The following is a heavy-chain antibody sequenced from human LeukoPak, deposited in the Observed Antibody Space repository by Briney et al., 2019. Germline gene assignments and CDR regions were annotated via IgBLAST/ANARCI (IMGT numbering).Heavy chain of an antibody. CDR1: GFTFSNYA. CDR2: IGETDYNT. D-gene: IGHD2-15*01. V-gene: IGHV3-23*01. Sequence: PGGSLRLSCAASGFTFSNYAMNWVRQAPGKGLEWVSTIGETDYNTFYADSVKGRFTISRDNSKNTLDLQMSSLRAEDTAVYYCAKGSASSRPYYFDYWGQGALVTVSS. J-gene: IGHJ4*02. CDR3: AKGSASSRPYYFDY.